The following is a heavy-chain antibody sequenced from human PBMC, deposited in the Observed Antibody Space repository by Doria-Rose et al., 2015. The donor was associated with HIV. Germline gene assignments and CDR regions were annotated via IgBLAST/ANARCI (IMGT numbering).Heavy chain of an antibody. Sequence: FSPYWMHWVRQTPGKGLVWVSRIKSDGSWKNYADSVKGRFTISRDNAKKMVFLQMNSLRVEDTAVYYCVRDGDHYDFDFWGQGTLVTVSS. CDR1: FSPYW. V-gene: IGHV3-74*01. CDR3: VRDGDHYDFDF. D-gene: IGHD5-12*01. J-gene: IGHJ4*02. CDR2: IKSDGSWK.